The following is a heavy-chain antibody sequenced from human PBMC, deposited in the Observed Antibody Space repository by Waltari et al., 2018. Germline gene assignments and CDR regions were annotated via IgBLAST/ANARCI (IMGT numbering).Heavy chain of an antibody. CDR3: AADVAAQGKGEFDY. J-gene: IGHJ4*02. Sequence: EVQLVESGGGLVKPGGSLRLSCAASGVNVTFPWLTWVRQAPGKGLEWVGRIKDKTAGETIELAAPVKGRFTISADASRTTFYLQMDSLRTEDTAVYFCAADVAAQGKGEFDYWGQGTLVTVSS. CDR2: IKDKTAGETI. CDR1: GVNVTFPW. D-gene: IGHD3-16*01. V-gene: IGHV3-15*01.